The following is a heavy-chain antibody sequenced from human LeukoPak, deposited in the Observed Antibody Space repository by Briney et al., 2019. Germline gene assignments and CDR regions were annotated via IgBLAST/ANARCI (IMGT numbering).Heavy chain of an antibody. D-gene: IGHD1-26*01. J-gene: IGHJ4*02. CDR2: MNPNTGNT. CDR1: GYTFTGYY. V-gene: IGHV1-8*03. Sequence: ASVKVSCKASGYTFTGYYTHWVRQAPGQGLEWMGWMNPNTGNTGYAQKFQGRVTITRNTSITTAYMELSSLRSEDTAVYYCARAGFDGSHFDYWGQGTLVTVSS. CDR3: ARAGFDGSHFDY.